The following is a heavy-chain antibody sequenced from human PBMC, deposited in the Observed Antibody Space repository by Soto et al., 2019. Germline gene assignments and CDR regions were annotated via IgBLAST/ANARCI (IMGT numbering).Heavy chain of an antibody. D-gene: IGHD6-13*01. CDR3: ARVSATGTRWFDP. Sequence: QVQLQESGPGLVKPSQNLSLTCTVSGGSFSSGAYYWSWLRRHPGMGLEWIGYISYRGTHYYNPSLKSRLTISVDASKNQFSLRLSSVTAADTAVYYCARVSATGTRWFDPWGQGTLVTVSS. J-gene: IGHJ5*02. CDR2: ISYRGTH. V-gene: IGHV4-31*03. CDR1: GGSFSSGAYY.